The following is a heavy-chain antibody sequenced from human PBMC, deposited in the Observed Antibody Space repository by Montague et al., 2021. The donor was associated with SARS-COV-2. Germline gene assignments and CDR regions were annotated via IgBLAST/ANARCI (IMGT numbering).Heavy chain of an antibody. J-gene: IGHJ6*02. CDR2: IYYSGST. CDR1: GGSISNYH. D-gene: IGHD3-10*01. Sequence: SETRSLTCTVSGGSISNYHWNWIRQPPGKGLEWIAYIYYSGSTNYNPSLQSRVTISVDTSRNQFSLRLTSMTAADTAVYYCARQLRVRRTWQVGDYNHYGMDVWGQGTTVSVSS. V-gene: IGHV4-59*08. CDR3: ARQLRVRRTWQVGDYNHYGMDV.